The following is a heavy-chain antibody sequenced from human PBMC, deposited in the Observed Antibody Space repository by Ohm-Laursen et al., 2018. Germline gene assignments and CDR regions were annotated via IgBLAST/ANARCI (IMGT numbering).Heavy chain of an antibody. J-gene: IGHJ6*02. D-gene: IGHD3-22*01. V-gene: IGHV4-59*01. Sequence: SETLSLTCTVSGGSISSYYWSWIRQPPGKGLEWIGYIYYSGSTNYNPSLKSRVTISVDTSKNQFSLKLSSVTAADTAVYYCARFDYYDSSGPRGSYYGMDVWGQGTTVTVSS. CDR3: ARFDYYDSSGPRGSYYGMDV. CDR2: IYYSGST. CDR1: GGSISSYY.